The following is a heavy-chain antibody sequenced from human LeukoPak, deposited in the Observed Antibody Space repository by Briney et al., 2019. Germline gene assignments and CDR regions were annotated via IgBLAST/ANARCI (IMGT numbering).Heavy chain of an antibody. CDR2: ISAYNGNT. J-gene: IGHJ4*02. D-gene: IGHD5-12*01. CDR1: GYTFTSYD. V-gene: IGHV1-18*01. Sequence: GASVKVSCKASGYTFTSYDINWVRQAPGQGLEWMGWISAYNGNTNYAQKLQGRVTMTRDTSTSTVYMELSSLRSEDTAVYYCARDAARYSGYAWFDYWGQGTLVTVSS. CDR3: ARDAARYSGYAWFDY.